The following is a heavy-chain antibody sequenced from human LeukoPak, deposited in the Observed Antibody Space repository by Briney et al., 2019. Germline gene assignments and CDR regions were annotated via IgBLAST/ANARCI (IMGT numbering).Heavy chain of an antibody. CDR2: ISSSCSTI. D-gene: IGHD3-16*01. J-gene: IGHJ6*03. CDR1: GFTFSSYE. V-gene: IGHV3-48*03. Sequence: GGSLRLSCAASGFTFSSYEMNWVRQAPGKGLEGVSYISSSCSTIYYADSVKGRFTISRDNAKNSLYLQMNSLRVEDTAVYYCAKAPRFGDHATEYYYYYMHVWGKGTTVTVSS. CDR3: AKAPRFGDHATEYYYYYMHV.